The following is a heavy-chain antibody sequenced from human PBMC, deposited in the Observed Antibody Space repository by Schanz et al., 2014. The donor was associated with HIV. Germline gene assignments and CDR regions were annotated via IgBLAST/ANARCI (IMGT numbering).Heavy chain of an antibody. Sequence: QVQLVESGGGAVQPGRSRRLSCAASGFTFERSAMHWVRQTPGKGLEWVAGISYDGTKEFYRDSVRGRFTISKDNSMNTLHLQMNSLTIEDTALYYCARLHRSGTAYMGYDFWGQGTLVTVSS. CDR3: ARLHRSGTAYMGYDF. D-gene: IGHD3-10*01. V-gene: IGHV3-30-3*01. CDR2: ISYDGTKE. CDR1: GFTFERSA. J-gene: IGHJ4*02.